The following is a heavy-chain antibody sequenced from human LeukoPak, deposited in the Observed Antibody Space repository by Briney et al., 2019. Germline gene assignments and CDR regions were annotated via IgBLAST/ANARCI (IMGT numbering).Heavy chain of an antibody. J-gene: IGHJ4*02. V-gene: IGHV3-7*01. CDR3: ARDREDDYYGSGSYPTILDY. CDR1: GFTFSSYW. CDR2: IKQDGSEK. Sequence: GGSLRLSCAAYGFTFSSYWMSWVRQAPGKGLEWVANIKQDGSEKYYVDFVKGRFTISRDNAKNSLYLQMNSLRAEDTAVYYCARDREDDYYGSGSYPTILDYWGQGTLVTVSS. D-gene: IGHD3-10*01.